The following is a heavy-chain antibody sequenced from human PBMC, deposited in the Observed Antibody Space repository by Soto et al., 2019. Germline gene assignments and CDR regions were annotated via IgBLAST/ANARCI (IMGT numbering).Heavy chain of an antibody. D-gene: IGHD2-15*01. Sequence: QVQLVESGGGVVQPGGSVRLSCTASGFTLGAYVMHWVRQAQGKGPEWVAAISADGRDLFYAASVEGRFTISRDNSKNTLFLQMNRLTSEDTSVYSCAKSGPDPACRGGGCHRTFDYWGQGTLVTVSS. J-gene: IGHJ4*02. CDR1: GFTLGAYV. CDR2: ISADGRDL. V-gene: IGHV3-30*18. CDR3: AKSGPDPACRGGGCHRTFDY.